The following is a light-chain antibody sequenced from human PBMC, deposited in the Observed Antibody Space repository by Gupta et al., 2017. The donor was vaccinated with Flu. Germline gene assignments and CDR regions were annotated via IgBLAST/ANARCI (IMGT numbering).Light chain of an antibody. CDR3: QQYKSHPPT. CDR2: ATS. Sequence: DIQVTQSPSSLSASVGDRVTITCRASQDINIFLAWFQQKPGKTPKSLTYATSHLESGVPSRFSGSGSGSTFTLTISSLQPEDFATYYCQQYKSHPPTFGPGTKVDV. CDR1: QDINIF. J-gene: IGKJ3*01. V-gene: IGKV1-16*01.